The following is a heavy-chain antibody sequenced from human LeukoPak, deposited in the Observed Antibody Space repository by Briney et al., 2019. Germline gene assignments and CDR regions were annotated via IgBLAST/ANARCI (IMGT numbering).Heavy chain of an antibody. D-gene: IGHD3-22*01. CDR3: AKDNYYDSSGYYTSWYYFDY. CDR1: GFTFSSYE. V-gene: IGHV3-48*03. Sequence: GGSLRLSCAASGFTFSSYEMNWVRQAPGKGLEWVSYISSSGSTIYYADSVKGRFTVSRDNAENSLYLQMNSLRAEDTAVYYCAKDNYYDSSGYYTSWYYFDYWGQGTLVTVSS. CDR2: ISSSGSTI. J-gene: IGHJ4*02.